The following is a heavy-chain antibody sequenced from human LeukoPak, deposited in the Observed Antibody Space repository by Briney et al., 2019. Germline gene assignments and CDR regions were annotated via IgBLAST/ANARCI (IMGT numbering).Heavy chain of an antibody. CDR2: ISSSSSYI. Sequence: GGSLRLSCAASGFTFSSYSMNWVRQAPGKGLEWVSSISSSSSYIYYAHSVKGRFTISRENAKNSLYLQMNSRRAGDTVVYYWARSEVGVVVITRLYYWGQGTLVTVSS. CDR3: ARSEVGVVVITRLYY. CDR1: GFTFSSYS. V-gene: IGHV3-21*03. J-gene: IGHJ4*02. D-gene: IGHD3-22*01.